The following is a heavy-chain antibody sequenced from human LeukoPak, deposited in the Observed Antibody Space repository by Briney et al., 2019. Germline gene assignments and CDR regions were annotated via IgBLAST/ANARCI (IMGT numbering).Heavy chain of an antibody. Sequence: GGSLRLSCAASGFTFSSNYMSWVRQAPGKGLEWVSVIYSGGSTYYADSVKGRFTISRDNSKNTLYLQMNSLRAEDTAVYYCARSGITVAGLSLGFDPWGQGTLVTVSS. CDR1: GFTFSSNY. CDR3: ARSGITVAGLSLGFDP. J-gene: IGHJ5*02. CDR2: IYSGGST. D-gene: IGHD6-19*01. V-gene: IGHV3-53*01.